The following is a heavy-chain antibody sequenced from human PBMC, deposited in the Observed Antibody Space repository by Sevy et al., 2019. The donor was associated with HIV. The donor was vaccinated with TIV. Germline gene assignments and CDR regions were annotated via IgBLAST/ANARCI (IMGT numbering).Heavy chain of an antibody. D-gene: IGHD2-2*01. CDR3: ARFYCSSTSCPYYFDY. V-gene: IGHV4-61*01. J-gene: IGHJ4*02. CDR1: GGSVSSGSYY. CDR2: IYYSGST. Sequence: SETLSLTCTVSGGSVSSGSYYWSWIRQPPGKGLEWIGYIYYSGSTNYNPSLKSRVTISVDTSKNQFSLKLSSVTAEDTAVYYCARFYCSSTSCPYYFDYWGQGTLVTVSS.